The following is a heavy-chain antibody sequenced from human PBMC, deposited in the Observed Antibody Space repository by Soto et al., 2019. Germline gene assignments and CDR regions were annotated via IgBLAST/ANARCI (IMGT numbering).Heavy chain of an antibody. Sequence: QVQLVQSGAEVKKPGASVKVSCKASDYTFTRSGINWVRQAPGQGLEWMGWISAHDSKTNYAQNLQGRVTLTTDTSPNTAYMELRSLRSDDTAVYYCARGGVVRGTGFDPWGQGTLVTVYS. CDR1: DYTFTRSG. CDR3: ARGGVVRGTGFDP. V-gene: IGHV1-18*04. CDR2: ISAHDSKT. D-gene: IGHD3-10*01. J-gene: IGHJ5*02.